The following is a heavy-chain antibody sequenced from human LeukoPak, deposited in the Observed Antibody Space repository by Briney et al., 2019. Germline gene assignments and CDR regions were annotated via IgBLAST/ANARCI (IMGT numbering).Heavy chain of an antibody. Sequence: GGSLRLSCAASGFTFDDYAMHWVRQAPGKGLEWVSLISWDGGSTYYADSVKGRFTISTDNSKNSLYLQMNSLRAEDTALYYCAKDNSSGWYWFSWYMDVWGKGTTVTVSS. CDR3: AKDNSSGWYWFSWYMDV. V-gene: IGHV3-43D*03. D-gene: IGHD6-19*01. J-gene: IGHJ6*03. CDR2: ISWDGGST. CDR1: GFTFDDYA.